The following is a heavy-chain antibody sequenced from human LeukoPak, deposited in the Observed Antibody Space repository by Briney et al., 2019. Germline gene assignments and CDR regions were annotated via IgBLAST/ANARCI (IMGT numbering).Heavy chain of an antibody. Sequence: GGSLRLSCAASGFTFSSYSMNWVRQAPGKGLEWVSYISSSSITIYYADSVKGRFTISRDNAKNSLDLQMNSLRAEDTAVYYCARTGRGAGSFDYWGQGTLVTVSS. CDR1: GFTFSSYS. CDR3: ARTGRGAGSFDY. J-gene: IGHJ4*02. CDR2: ISSSSITI. V-gene: IGHV3-48*04. D-gene: IGHD3-10*01.